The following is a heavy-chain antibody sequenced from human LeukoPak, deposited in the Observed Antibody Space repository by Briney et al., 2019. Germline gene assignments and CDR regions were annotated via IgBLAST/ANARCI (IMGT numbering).Heavy chain of an antibody. CDR1: GFTFSSYA. J-gene: IGHJ4*02. Sequence: HAGGSLRLSCAASGFTFSSYAMSWVRQAPGKGLEWVSVISGTDGSAYYADSVKGRFTISRDNSKNTLYLQMNSLRAEDTAVYYCAKVVASYYYGSGGYYNPPNYFDYWGQGTLVTVSS. V-gene: IGHV3-23*01. CDR3: AKVVASYYYGSGGYYNPPNYFDY. D-gene: IGHD3-10*01. CDR2: ISGTDGSA.